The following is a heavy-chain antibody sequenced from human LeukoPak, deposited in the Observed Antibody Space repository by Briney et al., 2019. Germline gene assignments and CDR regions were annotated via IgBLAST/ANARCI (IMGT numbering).Heavy chain of an antibody. CDR2: ISSSSSTI. D-gene: IGHD3-10*02. CDR3: AELGITMIGGV. Sequence: AGGSLRLSCATSGFTFSRYNMNWVRQAPGKGLEWVSYISSSSSTIYYADSVKGRFTISRDNAKNSLYLQMNSLRAEDTAVYYCAELGITMIGGVWGKGTTVTISS. J-gene: IGHJ6*04. CDR1: GFTFSRYN. V-gene: IGHV3-48*01.